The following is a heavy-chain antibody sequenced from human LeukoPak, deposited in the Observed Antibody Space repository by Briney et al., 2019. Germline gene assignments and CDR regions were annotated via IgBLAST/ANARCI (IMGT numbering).Heavy chain of an antibody. J-gene: IGHJ6*02. D-gene: IGHD1-14*01. Sequence: GGSLRHSCAASGFTFSSYWMHWVRHAPGKGLVWVSRINSDGSSTSYADSVKGRFTISRDNAKNTLYLQMNSLRAEDTAVYYCATGQGHGMDVWGQGTTVTVSS. CDR2: INSDGSST. V-gene: IGHV3-74*01. CDR3: ATGQGHGMDV. CDR1: GFTFSSYW.